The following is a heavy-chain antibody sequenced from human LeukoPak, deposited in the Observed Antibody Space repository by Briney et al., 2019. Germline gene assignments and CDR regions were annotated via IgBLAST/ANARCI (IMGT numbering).Heavy chain of an antibody. CDR3: AKDKVLMVYYFDY. Sequence: GGTLRLSCAASGFTFSSYGMSWVRQAPGKGLEWVSAISGSGGSTYYADSVKGRFTISRDNSKNTLYLQMNSLRAEDTAVYYCAKDKVLMVYYFDYWGQGTLVTVSS. V-gene: IGHV3-23*01. CDR2: ISGSGGST. CDR1: GFTFSSYG. D-gene: IGHD2-8*01. J-gene: IGHJ4*02.